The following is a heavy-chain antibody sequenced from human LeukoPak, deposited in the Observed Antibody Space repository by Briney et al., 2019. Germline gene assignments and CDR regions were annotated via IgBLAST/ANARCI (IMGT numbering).Heavy chain of an antibody. J-gene: IGHJ4*01. Sequence: GGSLRLSCAASGFVFSSYWMHWVRQAPGKGLVWVSRIYTDGSYTNYADSVKGRFTISRDNAKNTLSLHMNSLRAEDTAFYYCARGFLDFDFWGHGTLVTVSS. V-gene: IGHV3-74*01. CDR2: IYTDGSYT. D-gene: IGHD3-3*01. CDR1: GFVFSSYW. CDR3: ARGFLDFDF.